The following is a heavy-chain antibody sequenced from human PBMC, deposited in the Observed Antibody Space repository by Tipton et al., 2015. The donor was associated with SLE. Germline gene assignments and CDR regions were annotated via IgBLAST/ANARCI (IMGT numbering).Heavy chain of an antibody. CDR3: AKGSSSRRGSYFDY. CDR2: ISWNGADI. CDR1: GFTFDDYA. J-gene: IGHJ4*02. Sequence: SLRLSCAASGFTFDDYAMHWVRQAPGKGLEWVSGISWNGADIGYADSVNGRFTISRDNAKNSLYLQMNSLRAEAMALYYCAKGSSSRRGSYFDYWGQGALVTVSS. V-gene: IGHV3-9*03. D-gene: IGHD3-16*01.